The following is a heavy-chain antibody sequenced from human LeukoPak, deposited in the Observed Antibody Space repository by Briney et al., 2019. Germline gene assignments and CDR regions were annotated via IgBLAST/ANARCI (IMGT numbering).Heavy chain of an antibody. CDR1: GFTFSSYA. CDR3: ARGVNYYDSSGYPPDY. D-gene: IGHD3-22*01. Sequence: GGSLRLSCAASGFTFSSYAMHWVRQAPGKGLEWVAVISYDGSNKYYADSVKGRFTISRDNSKNTLYLQMNSLRAEDTAVYYCARGVNYYDSSGYPPDYWGQGTLVTASS. V-gene: IGHV3-30-3*01. CDR2: ISYDGSNK. J-gene: IGHJ4*02.